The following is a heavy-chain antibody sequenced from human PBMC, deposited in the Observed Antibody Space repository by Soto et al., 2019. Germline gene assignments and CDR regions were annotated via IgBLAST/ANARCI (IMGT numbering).Heavy chain of an antibody. CDR2: ISESGGTT. CDR3: GKDEYSRQPFNY. Sequence: GWSLRLSCAASGFTFGRSAMTWVRQAPGKGLEWVSGISESGGTTYYPDSVRGRFTISRDNSKNTLFLQMNSLRIEDTALYYCGKDEYSRQPFNYWGQGTLRNVS. CDR1: GFTFGRSA. J-gene: IGHJ1*01. D-gene: IGHD4-4*01. V-gene: IGHV3-23*01.